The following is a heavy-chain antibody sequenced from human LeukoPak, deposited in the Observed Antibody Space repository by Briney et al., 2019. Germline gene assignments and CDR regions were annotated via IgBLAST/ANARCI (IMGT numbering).Heavy chain of an antibody. J-gene: IGHJ3*02. V-gene: IGHV4-59*01. CDR3: AREIHDGYSYGHDAFDI. CDR2: IYYSGST. Sequence: SETLSLTCTVSGGSTSSYYWSWIRQPPGKGLEWIGYIYYSGSTNYNPSLKSRVTISVDTSKNQFSLKLSSVTAADTAVYYCAREIHDGYSYGHDAFDIWGQGTMVTVSS. D-gene: IGHD5-18*01. CDR1: GGSTSSYY.